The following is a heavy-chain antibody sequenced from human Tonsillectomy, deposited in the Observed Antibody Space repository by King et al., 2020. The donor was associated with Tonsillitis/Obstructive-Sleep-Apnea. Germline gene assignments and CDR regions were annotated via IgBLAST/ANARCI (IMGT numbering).Heavy chain of an antibody. CDR3: ARDLYYYDSSGYHD. Sequence: VQLVESGGGLVKPGGSLRLSCAASGFTFSSYSMNWVRQAPGKGLEWVASIRSSSSYIYYADSVKGRFTISRDKAKNSLYLQMNSLRAEDTAVYYCARDLYYYDSSGYHDWGQGTLVTVSS. CDR1: GFTFSSYS. V-gene: IGHV3-21*01. J-gene: IGHJ4*02. D-gene: IGHD3-22*01. CDR2: IRSSSSYI.